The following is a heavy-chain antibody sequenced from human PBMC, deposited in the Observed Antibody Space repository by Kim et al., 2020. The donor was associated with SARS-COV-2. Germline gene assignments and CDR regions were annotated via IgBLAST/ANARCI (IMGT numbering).Heavy chain of an antibody. J-gene: IGHJ4*02. CDR3: ARGGGDGYNY. V-gene: IGHV1-2*02. CDR2: GT. Sequence: GTNDAQKFQGRVTMTRDTSISTAYMELSRLRSDDTAVYYCARGGGDGYNYWGQGTLVTVSS. D-gene: IGHD5-12*01.